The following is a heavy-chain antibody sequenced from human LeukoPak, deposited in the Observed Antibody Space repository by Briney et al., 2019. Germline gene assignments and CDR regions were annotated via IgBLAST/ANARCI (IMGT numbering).Heavy chain of an antibody. CDR1: GGSFSGYY. CDR2: INHSGST. D-gene: IGHD6-13*01. V-gene: IGHV4-34*01. Sequence: SETLSLTCAVYGGSFSGYYWSWIRQPPGKGLEWIGEINHSGSTNYNPSLKSRVTISVDTSKNQFSLKLSSVTAADTAVYYCARGRIAVAGPVFDYWGQGTLVTVSS. CDR3: ARGRIAVAGPVFDY. J-gene: IGHJ4*02.